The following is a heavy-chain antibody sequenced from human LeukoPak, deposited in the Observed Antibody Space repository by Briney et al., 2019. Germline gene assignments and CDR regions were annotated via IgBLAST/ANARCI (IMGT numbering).Heavy chain of an antibody. CDR2: IYPGDSDT. Sequence: GESLKISCKGSGYSFTSYWIGWVRQMPGKGLGWMGIIYPGDSDTRYSTSFQSPVSISADKPISTAYLRGSSLKGSDTAMYYCARLRVVVAATRPYYYGMDVWGQGTTVTVSS. CDR3: ARLRVVVAATRPYYYGMDV. J-gene: IGHJ6*02. V-gene: IGHV5-51*01. D-gene: IGHD2-15*01. CDR1: GYSFTSYW.